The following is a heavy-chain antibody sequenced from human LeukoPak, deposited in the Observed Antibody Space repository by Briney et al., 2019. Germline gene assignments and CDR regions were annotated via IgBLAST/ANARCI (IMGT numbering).Heavy chain of an antibody. CDR2: ISSSGGTI. D-gene: IGHD1-26*01. CDR3: ARVELLRYYYMDV. V-gene: IGHV3-48*03. Sequence: QPGGSLLLSCAASGFTFSSYEMNWGRPAPGKGLEGVSEISSSGGTIYYAAAVKGRCSISRNNAKNLLYLHMSSLRAEDTAVYYCARVELLRYYYMDVWGKGTTVTVSS. J-gene: IGHJ6*03. CDR1: GFTFSSYE.